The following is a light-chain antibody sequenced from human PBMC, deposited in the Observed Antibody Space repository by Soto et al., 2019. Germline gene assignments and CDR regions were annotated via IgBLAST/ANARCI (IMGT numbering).Light chain of an antibody. J-gene: IGLJ1*01. CDR1: SSDVGDNY. CDR2: EVS. V-gene: IGLV2-8*01. CDR3: SAYAGSNNFV. Sequence: QSALTQPPSASGSPGQSVTISCTGTSSDVGDNYVSWYQQHLGKAPKLIIYEVSQRPSGVPDRFSGFKSGNTASLTVSGLQTEDEADYYCSAYAGSNNFVFGSGTKVTVL.